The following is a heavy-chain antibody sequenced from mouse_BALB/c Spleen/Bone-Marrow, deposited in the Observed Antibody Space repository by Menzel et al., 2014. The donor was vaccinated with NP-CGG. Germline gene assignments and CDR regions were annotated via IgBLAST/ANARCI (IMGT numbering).Heavy chain of an antibody. CDR2: ISSGGSYT. J-gene: IGHJ4*01. D-gene: IGHD2-3*01. CDR1: GFTFSSYT. V-gene: IGHV5-6-4*01. Sequence: EVQLQESGGGLVKPGGSLKLSCAASGFTFSSYTMSWVRQTPEKRLGWVATISSGGSYTYYPDSVKGRFTISRDNAKNTLYLQMSSLKSEDTAMYYCTRDLYDGYYYYAMDYWGQGTSVTVSS. CDR3: TRDLYDGYYYYAMDY.